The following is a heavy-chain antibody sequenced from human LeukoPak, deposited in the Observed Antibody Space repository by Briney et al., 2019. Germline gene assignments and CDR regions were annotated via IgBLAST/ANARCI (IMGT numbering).Heavy chain of an antibody. J-gene: IGHJ3*02. CDR1: GFTFSSYA. Sequence: RPGGSLRLSCAASGFTFSSYAMSWVRQAPGKGLDWVSAISGSGGSTYYADSVKGRFTISRDNSKNTLYLQMNSLRAEDTAVYYCAKGGPLRLHAFDIWGQGTMVTVSS. D-gene: IGHD5-12*01. CDR2: ISGSGGST. V-gene: IGHV3-23*01. CDR3: AKGGPLRLHAFDI.